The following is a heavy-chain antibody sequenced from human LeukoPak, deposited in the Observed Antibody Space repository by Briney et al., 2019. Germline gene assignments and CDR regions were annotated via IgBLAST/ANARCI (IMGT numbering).Heavy chain of an antibody. Sequence: GGSLRLSCAASGFTFSSYNMNWVRQAPGKGLEWVSSIKTSSNYIYYADSVKGRFTISRDNAKNSLYLKMNSLRAEDTAVYYCARDNTAMAPKKHYYYYYYMDVWGKGTTVTVSS. J-gene: IGHJ6*03. CDR3: ARDNTAMAPKKHYYYYYYMDV. V-gene: IGHV3-21*01. D-gene: IGHD5-18*01. CDR1: GFTFSSYN. CDR2: IKTSSNYI.